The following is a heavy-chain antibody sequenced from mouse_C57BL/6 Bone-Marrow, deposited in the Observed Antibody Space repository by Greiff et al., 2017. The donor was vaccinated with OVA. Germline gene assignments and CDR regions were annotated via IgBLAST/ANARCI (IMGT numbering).Heavy chain of an antibody. J-gene: IGHJ4*01. CDR2: IDPENGDT. D-gene: IGHD2-1*01. Sequence: EVHLVESGAELVRPGASVKLSCTASGFNIKDDYMHWVKQRPEQGLEWIGWIDPENGDTEYASKFQGKATITADTSSNTAYLQLSSLTSEDTAVYYCTTFGNYVGYYAMDYWGQGTSVTVSS. CDR1: GFNIKDDY. V-gene: IGHV14-4*01. CDR3: TTFGNYVGYYAMDY.